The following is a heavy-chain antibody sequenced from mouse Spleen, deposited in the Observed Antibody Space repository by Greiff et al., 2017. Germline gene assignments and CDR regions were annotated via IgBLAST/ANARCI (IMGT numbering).Heavy chain of an antibody. CDR2: IYPRDGST. V-gene: IGHV1-85*01. J-gene: IGHJ3*01. CDR1: GYTFTSYD. Sequence: VKLQESGPELVKPGASVKLSCKASGYTFTSYDINWVKQRPGQGLEWIGWIYPRDGSTKYNEKFKGKATLTVDTSSSTAYMELHSLTSEDSAVYFCADPGFAYWGQGTLVTVSA. CDR3: ADPGFAY.